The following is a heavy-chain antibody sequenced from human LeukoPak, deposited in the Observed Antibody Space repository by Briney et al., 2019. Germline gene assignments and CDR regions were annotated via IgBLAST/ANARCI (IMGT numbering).Heavy chain of an antibody. Sequence: SETLSLTCAVYGGSFSGYYWSWIRQPPGKGLEWIGEINHSGSTNYNPSLKSRVTISVDTSKNQFSLKLSSVTAADTAVYYCARDNYDTVLFYYSGMDVWGQGTTVTVSS. CDR1: GGSFSGYY. CDR2: INHSGST. V-gene: IGHV4-34*01. CDR3: ARDNYDTVLFYYSGMDV. D-gene: IGHD4-11*01. J-gene: IGHJ6*02.